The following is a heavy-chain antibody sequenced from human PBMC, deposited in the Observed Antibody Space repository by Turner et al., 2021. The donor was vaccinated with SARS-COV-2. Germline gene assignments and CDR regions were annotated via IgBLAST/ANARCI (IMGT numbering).Heavy chain of an antibody. CDR1: GGTFSSYP. CDR2: IIPIVGVA. J-gene: IGHJ4*02. V-gene: IGHV1-69*04. Sequence: QVQLVQSGAEVKKPGSSVQVSCKASGGTFSSYPISWVRQAPGQGLEWMGRIIPIVGVANYAQKFQGRVTITADKSTSTAYMELSSLRSEDTAVYYCARINSGGFDYWGQGTLVTVSS. D-gene: IGHD3-10*01. CDR3: ARINSGGFDY.